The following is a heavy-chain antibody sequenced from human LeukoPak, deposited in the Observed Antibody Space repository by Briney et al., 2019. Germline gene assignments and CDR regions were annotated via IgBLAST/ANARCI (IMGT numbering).Heavy chain of an antibody. CDR3: ARANYDGSDY. D-gene: IGHD3-22*01. V-gene: IGHV4-59*12. CDR2: IYYSGST. CDR1: GGSISSYY. Sequence: PSETLSLTCTVSGGSISSYYWSWIRQPPGKGLEWIGYIYYSGSTNYNPSLKSRVTMSVDTSKNQFSLKMRSVTAADTAVYYCARANYDGSDYWGQGTLVTVSS. J-gene: IGHJ4*02.